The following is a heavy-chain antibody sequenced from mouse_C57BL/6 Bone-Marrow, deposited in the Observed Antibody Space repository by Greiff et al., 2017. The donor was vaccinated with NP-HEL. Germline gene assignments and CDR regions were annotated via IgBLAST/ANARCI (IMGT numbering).Heavy chain of an antibody. D-gene: IGHD2-2*01. CDR1: GYTFTSYW. Sequence: QVQLQQPGAELVKPGASVKMSCKASGYTFTSYWITWVKQRPGQGLEWIGDIYPGSGSTNYNEKFKSKATLTVDTSSSTAYMQLSSLTSEDSAVYYGARRGLYYGYDWFAYWGQGTLVTVSA. CDR2: IYPGSGST. V-gene: IGHV1-55*01. J-gene: IGHJ3*01. CDR3: ARRGLYYGYDWFAY.